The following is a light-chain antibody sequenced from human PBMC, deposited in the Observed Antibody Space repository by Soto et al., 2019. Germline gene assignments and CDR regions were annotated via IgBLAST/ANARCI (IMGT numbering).Light chain of an antibody. CDR3: SSYTSSYTLV. V-gene: IGLV2-14*01. CDR2: EVS. J-gene: IGLJ1*01. CDR1: SIDVGGYDS. Sequence: QPALTQPASVSGSPGQSITISCSGTSIDVGGYDSVSWYQQHPGKAPKVMIYEVSNRPSGVSNRFSGSKYGNTASLTISGLQAEDEADYYCSSYTSSYTLVFGAGTKVT.